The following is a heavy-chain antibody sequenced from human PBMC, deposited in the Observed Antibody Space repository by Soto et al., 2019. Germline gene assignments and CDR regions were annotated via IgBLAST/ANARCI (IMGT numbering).Heavy chain of an antibody. Sequence: EVQLVESGGGLVQPGGSLRLSCAASGFTFSGSWLHWLRQAPGKGLVWVSRINGDGTGIQYADSVKGRFTISRDNAKNTLYLQMNSLRVEDTAIYYCGKDLSPGGLEAWGQGSLVTVSS. J-gene: IGHJ5*02. V-gene: IGHV3-74*03. CDR2: INGDGTGI. CDR3: GKDLSPGGLEA. CDR1: GFTFSGSW. D-gene: IGHD3-16*01.